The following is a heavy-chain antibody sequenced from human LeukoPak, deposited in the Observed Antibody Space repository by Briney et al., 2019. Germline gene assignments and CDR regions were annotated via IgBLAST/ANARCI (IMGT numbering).Heavy chain of an antibody. J-gene: IGHJ4*02. CDR1: GFTFSNSG. CDR3: VRRGDASSGWGDHDF. V-gene: IGHV3-23*01. Sequence: GRSLRLSCAASGFTFSNSGIHWVRQAPGKGLEWVSTIGGSGDKTFYADSVKGRFTISRDNSKNMVHLQMNSLTGEDTALYYCVRRGDASSGWGDHDFWGQGALVTVSS. D-gene: IGHD6-19*01. CDR2: IGGSGDKT.